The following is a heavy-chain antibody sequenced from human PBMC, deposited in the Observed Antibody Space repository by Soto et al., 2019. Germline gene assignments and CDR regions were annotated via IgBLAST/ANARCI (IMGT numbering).Heavy chain of an antibody. CDR2: IYTSGST. CDR1: GGSISSYY. D-gene: IGHD3-10*01. Sequence: SETLSLTCTVSGGSISSYYWSWIRQPAGKGLEWIGRIYTSGSTNYNPSLKSRVTMSVDTSKNQFSLKLSSVTAADTAVYYCARGGVTMVRGYFDYWGQGTLVTVSS. V-gene: IGHV4-4*07. J-gene: IGHJ4*02. CDR3: ARGGVTMVRGYFDY.